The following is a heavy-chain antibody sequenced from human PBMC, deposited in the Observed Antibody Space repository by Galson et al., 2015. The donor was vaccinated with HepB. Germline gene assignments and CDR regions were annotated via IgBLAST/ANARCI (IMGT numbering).Heavy chain of an antibody. CDR1: GLTFSSHW. D-gene: IGHD6-19*01. CDR2: IKPEGIEK. J-gene: IGHJ4*02. Sequence: SLRLSCAASGLTFSSHWMTWVRQAPGKGLEWVANIKPEGIEKFYVDSVRGRFTISRDNAKNSLYLQMSSLRAKDTAVYYCFSRQSDYWGQGTLVTVSS. CDR3: FSRQSDY. V-gene: IGHV3-7*03.